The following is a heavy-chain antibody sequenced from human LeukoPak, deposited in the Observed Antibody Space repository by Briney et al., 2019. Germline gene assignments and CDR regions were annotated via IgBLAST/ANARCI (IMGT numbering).Heavy chain of an antibody. CDR3: ARGMRITMVRGVLYGMDV. CDR2: IFGSGST. D-gene: IGHD3-10*01. J-gene: IGHJ6*02. CDR1: GDSISDYY. Sequence: SETLSLTCTVSGDSISDYYWSWIRQPAGKGLEWIGRIFGSGSTNYIPSLESRVTMSVDTSKNQFSPKLSSVTAADTAVYYCARGMRITMVRGVLYGMDVWGQGTTVTVSS. V-gene: IGHV4-4*07.